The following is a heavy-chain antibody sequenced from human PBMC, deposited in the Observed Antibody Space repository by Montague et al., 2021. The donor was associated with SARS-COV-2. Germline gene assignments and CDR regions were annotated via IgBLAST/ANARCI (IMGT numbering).Heavy chain of an antibody. CDR3: ARIPVGSKYYFDF. J-gene: IGHJ4*02. CDR2: TYYRSKWYN. CDR1: GDSVSSNIAT. D-gene: IGHD2-2*01. V-gene: IGHV6-1*01. Sequence: CAISGDSVSSNIATWNCIRQSPPRGLEWLGRTYYRSKWYNDYAESVKSRITIDPDTSKHQFSLHLNSVTPEDTAVYYCARIPVGSKYYFDFWGQGTLVTVSS.